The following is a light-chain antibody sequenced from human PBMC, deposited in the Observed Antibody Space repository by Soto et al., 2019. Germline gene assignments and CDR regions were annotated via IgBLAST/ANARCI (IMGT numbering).Light chain of an antibody. V-gene: IGKV3D-20*02. CDR3: QQRSNWPPSIT. J-gene: IGKJ5*01. CDR1: QSVRTNY. CDR2: GAS. Sequence: DNVLTRSQGTLSLSPWERATLSCRASQSVRTNYLAWYQQKPGQAPRLLIYGASSRATGIPDRFSGSGSGTDFTLTISRLEPEDFVVYYCQQRSNWPPSITFGQGTRLEIK.